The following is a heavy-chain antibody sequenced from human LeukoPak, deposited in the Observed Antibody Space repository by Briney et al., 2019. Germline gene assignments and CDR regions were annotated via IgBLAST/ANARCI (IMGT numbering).Heavy chain of an antibody. CDR3: AREVSEGFDF. D-gene: IGHD3-22*01. V-gene: IGHV3-21*01. CDR1: GFTFSGYS. J-gene: IGHJ4*02. Sequence: GGSLRLSCTASGFTFSGYSMNWIRQAPGKGLEWVSSFGTRSTSIYHAGSVKGRFATSRDNAKNSLYLHMNSLRAEDTALYYCAREVSEGFDFWGQGTLVTVSS. CDR2: FGTRSTSI.